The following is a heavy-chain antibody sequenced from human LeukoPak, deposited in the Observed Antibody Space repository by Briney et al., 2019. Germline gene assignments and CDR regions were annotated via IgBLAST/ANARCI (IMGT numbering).Heavy chain of an antibody. Sequence: SETLSLTCTVSGGAISSYYWSWIRQPPGEGLEWIGYIYYSGSTDYNPSLKSRVTISVDTSKNQFSLNLNSVTAADTAVYYCARDSRSLGVTTVTRGFDYWGQGTLVTVSS. V-gene: IGHV4-59*01. CDR1: GGAISSYY. CDR2: IYYSGST. CDR3: ARDSRSLGVTTVTRGFDY. J-gene: IGHJ4*02. D-gene: IGHD4-17*01.